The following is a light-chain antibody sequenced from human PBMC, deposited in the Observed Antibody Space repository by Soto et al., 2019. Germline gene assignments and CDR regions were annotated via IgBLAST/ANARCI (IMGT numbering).Light chain of an antibody. CDR3: CSYAGSSTV. CDR2: EGS. Sequence: QSALTQPASVSGSPGQSSTISCTGTSSDIGSYNLVSWYQQHPGKAPKLMIYEGSKRPSGVSNRFSGSKSGNPASLTISGLQAEDEAECYCCSYAGSSTVFGTGTKV. V-gene: IGLV2-23*01. CDR1: SSDIGSYNL. J-gene: IGLJ1*01.